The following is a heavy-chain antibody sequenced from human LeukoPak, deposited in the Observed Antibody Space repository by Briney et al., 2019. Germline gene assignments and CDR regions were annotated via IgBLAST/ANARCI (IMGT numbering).Heavy chain of an antibody. D-gene: IGHD5-18*01. CDR3: AKDAFRGYSYGWHFDY. CDR1: GFTFSDYY. Sequence: PGGSLRLSCAASGFTFSDYYMSWIRQAPGKGLEWVAFIRYDGSNKYYADSVKGRFTISRDNSKNTLYLQMNSLRAEDTAVYYCAKDAFRGYSYGWHFDYWGQGTLVTVSS. V-gene: IGHV3-30*02. CDR2: IRYDGSNK. J-gene: IGHJ4*02.